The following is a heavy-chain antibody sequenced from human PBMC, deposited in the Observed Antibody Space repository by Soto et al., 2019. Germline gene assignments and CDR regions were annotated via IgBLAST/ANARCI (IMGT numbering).Heavy chain of an antibody. CDR3: ARVTPTYYDFWSGYFSGAFDI. V-gene: IGHV3-7*01. D-gene: IGHD3-3*01. CDR1: GFTFSSYW. Sequence: GGSLRLSCAASGFTFSSYWMSWVRQAPGKGLEWVANIKQDGSEKYYVDSVKGRFTISRNNAKNSLYLQMNSLRAEDTAVYYCARVTPTYYDFWSGYFSGAFDIWGQGTMVTVSS. CDR2: IKQDGSEK. J-gene: IGHJ3*02.